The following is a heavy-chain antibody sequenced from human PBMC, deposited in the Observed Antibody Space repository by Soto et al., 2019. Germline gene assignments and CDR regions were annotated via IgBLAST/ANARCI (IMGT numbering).Heavy chain of an antibody. CDR3: ARDRGYCSRTSCYIVAPRSMWSYHYGMDV. V-gene: IGHV4-4*07. J-gene: IGHJ6*02. CDR1: GVSISASY. Sequence: LSLTFTVSGVSISASYCNWIRQPAGKGLEWIGRFYSSGNTNYNPSLRSRVTMSVDTSKNQFSLKLGSVTAADTAVYYCARDRGYCSRTSCYIVAPRSMWSYHYGMDVWGQGTTVTVSS. D-gene: IGHD2-2*02. CDR2: FYSSGNT.